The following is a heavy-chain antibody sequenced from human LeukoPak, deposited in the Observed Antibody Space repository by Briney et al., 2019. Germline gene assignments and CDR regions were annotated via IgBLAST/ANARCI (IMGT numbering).Heavy chain of an antibody. D-gene: IGHD6-19*01. CDR1: GGSMSSYY. J-gene: IGHJ2*01. CDR2: IYNNGRA. Sequence: SETLSLTCTVSGGSMSSYYWSWIRQPPGKGLEWIGYIYNNGRANYNPSLKSRVTISVDTSKNQFSLRLTSVTAADTVVYYCARDPGSSGYWYFDLWGRGTLVTVSS. CDR3: ARDPGSSGYWYFDL. V-gene: IGHV4-59*01.